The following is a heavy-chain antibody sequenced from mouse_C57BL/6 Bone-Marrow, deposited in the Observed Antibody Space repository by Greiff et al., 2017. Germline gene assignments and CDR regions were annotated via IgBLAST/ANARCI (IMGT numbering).Heavy chain of an antibody. D-gene: IGHD6-1*01. CDR2: ISNGGGST. V-gene: IGHV5-12*01. CDR3: ARHSPHYYAMDY. J-gene: IGHJ4*01. CDR1: GFTFSDYY. Sequence: EVHLVESGGGLVQPGGSLKLSCAASGFTFSDYYMYWVRQTPEKRLEWVAYISNGGGSTYYPDTVQGRFTISRDNAKNTLYLQMSRLKSEDTAMYYCARHSPHYYAMDYWGQGTSVTVSS.